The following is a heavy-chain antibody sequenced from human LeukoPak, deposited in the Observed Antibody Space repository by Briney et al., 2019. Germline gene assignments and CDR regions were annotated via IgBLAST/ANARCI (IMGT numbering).Heavy chain of an antibody. CDR2: ISGSGGST. D-gene: IGHD6-19*01. J-gene: IGHJ4*02. Sequence: GRTLRLSCAASGFTFSNYAMSWVRQVPGKGLEWVSTISGSGGSTYYADPLKGRFSISRDNSKNTLFLQMKSLRAEDTAVYYFAKERGYTSGLGTLDYWGQGTLVTVST. CDR3: AKERGYTSGLGTLDY. V-gene: IGHV3-23*01. CDR1: GFTFSNYA.